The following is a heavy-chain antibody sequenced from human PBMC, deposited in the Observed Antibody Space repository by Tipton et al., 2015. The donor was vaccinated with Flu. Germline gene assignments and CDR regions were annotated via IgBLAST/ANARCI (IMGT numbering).Heavy chain of an antibody. Sequence: LRLSCTVSGYSISSGYYWGWIRQPPGKGLEWIGSIYHSGGTYYDPSLKSRVTISVDTSKNQFSLKLSSVTAADTAVYYCARGSVVDAFDIWGQGTMVTVSS. CDR2: IYHSGGT. D-gene: IGHD2-15*01. V-gene: IGHV4-38-2*02. CDR1: GYSISSGYY. J-gene: IGHJ3*02. CDR3: ARGSVVDAFDI.